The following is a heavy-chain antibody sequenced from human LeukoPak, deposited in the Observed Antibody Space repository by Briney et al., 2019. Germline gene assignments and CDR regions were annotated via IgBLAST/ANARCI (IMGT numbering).Heavy chain of an antibody. Sequence: SETLSLTCTVSGGSISSYYWSWIRQPPGKGLEWIGYIYYSGSTNYNPSLKSRVTISVDTSKNQFSLKLSSVTAADTAVYYCAREGYCSSTSCYGHYYYYGMDVWGQGTTVTVSS. CDR3: AREGYCSSTSCYGHYYYYGMDV. CDR2: IYYSGST. CDR1: GGSISSYY. J-gene: IGHJ6*02. V-gene: IGHV4-59*12. D-gene: IGHD2-2*01.